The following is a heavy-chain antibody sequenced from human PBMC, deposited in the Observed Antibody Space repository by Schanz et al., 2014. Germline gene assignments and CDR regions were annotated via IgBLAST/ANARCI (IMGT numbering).Heavy chain of an antibody. J-gene: IGHJ6*02. D-gene: IGHD6-13*01. V-gene: IGHV1-2*06. Sequence: QVHLVQSGSEVKKPGASVKVSCKASRYPFTAYYMHWVRQAPGQGLECMGRINPNSGDTNYAQKLQGRLTMPMDTSTSTAYMELSRLRSDDTAIYYCARDGHSSKWSSYYYYGMDVWGQGTTVTVSS. CDR2: INPNSGDT. CDR1: RYPFTAYY. CDR3: ARDGHSSKWSSYYYYGMDV.